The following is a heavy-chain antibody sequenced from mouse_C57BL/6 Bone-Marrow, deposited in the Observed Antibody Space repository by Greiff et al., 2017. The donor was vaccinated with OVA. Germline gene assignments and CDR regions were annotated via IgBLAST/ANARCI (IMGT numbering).Heavy chain of an antibody. CDR1: GYTFTSYW. Sequence: QVQLQQSGAELVMPGASVKLSCKASGYTFTSYWMHWVKQRPGQGLEWIGEIDPSDSYTNYNQKFKGKSTLTVDKSSSTAYMQLSSLTSEDSAVYYCAIQSSWFAYWGQGTLVTVSA. V-gene: IGHV1-69*01. CDR2: IDPSDSYT. D-gene: IGHD6-2*01. J-gene: IGHJ3*01. CDR3: AIQSSWFAY.